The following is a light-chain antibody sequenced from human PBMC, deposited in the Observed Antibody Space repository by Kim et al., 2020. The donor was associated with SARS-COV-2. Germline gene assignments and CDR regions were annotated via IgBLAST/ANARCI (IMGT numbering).Light chain of an antibody. Sequence: ASVGDKVTITCLASQSINSYLNWYQQKPGKAPKLLIYAASSLQSGVPSRFSGSGSGTDFTLTISSLQPEDFATYYCQQSYSTPLTFGGGTKVDIK. CDR3: QQSYSTPLT. J-gene: IGKJ4*01. V-gene: IGKV1-39*01. CDR2: AAS. CDR1: QSINSY.